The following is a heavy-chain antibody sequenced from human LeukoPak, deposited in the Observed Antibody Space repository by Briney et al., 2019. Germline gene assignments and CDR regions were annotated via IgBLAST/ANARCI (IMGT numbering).Heavy chain of an antibody. D-gene: IGHD3-16*01. CDR2: IKQDGSEK. CDR1: GFSLSSYW. V-gene: IGHV3-7*01. J-gene: IGHJ3*01. CDR3: ARDFLHLGG. Sequence: GGSLRLSCAASGFSLSSYWMTWVRQAPGKGLEWVANIKQDGSEKNYVDSVKGRFTISRDNAKNTLYLQMNNLRAEDTAVYYCARDFLHLGGWGQGTMVTVSS.